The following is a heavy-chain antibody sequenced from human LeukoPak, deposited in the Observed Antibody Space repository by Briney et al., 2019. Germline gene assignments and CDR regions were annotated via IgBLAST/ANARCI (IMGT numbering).Heavy chain of an antibody. CDR1: GFSFSGHW. V-gene: IGHV3-74*01. Sequence: GGSLRLSCAASGFSFSGHWMHWARQLPGKGLVWVSRISPTGSTTSYADSVKGRFTVSGDNAKNTLYLQVNNLRAEDTAVYYCARGPSSNWSGLDFWGQGTLLTVSS. CDR2: ISPTGSTT. J-gene: IGHJ4*02. D-gene: IGHD6-13*01. CDR3: ARGPSSNWSGLDF.